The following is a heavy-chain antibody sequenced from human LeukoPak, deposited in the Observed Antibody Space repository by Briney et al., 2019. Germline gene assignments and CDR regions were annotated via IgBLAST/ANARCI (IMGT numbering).Heavy chain of an antibody. CDR3: ASGKVNHLGALDY. CDR1: GFAFSRYA. CDR2: VNAPGRET. Sequence: GGSLRLSCAVSGFAFSRYAMSWVRQAPGEGLDWVATVNAPGRETFYADSVKGRFIISRDNSKNTFYLEMDSLRADDTAVYYCASGKVNHLGALDYWGQGTLVTVSS. J-gene: IGHJ4*02. V-gene: IGHV3-23*01. D-gene: IGHD1-26*01.